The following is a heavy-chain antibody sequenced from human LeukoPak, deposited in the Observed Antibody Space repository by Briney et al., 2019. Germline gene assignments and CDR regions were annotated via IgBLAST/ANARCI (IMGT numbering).Heavy chain of an antibody. CDR3: ARELTTFYYDISGYYGHAFDI. D-gene: IGHD3-22*01. Sequence: GGSLRLSCAASGFTVSSNYMSWVRQAPGKGLXXXXXXXXXXGTYYADSVKGRFTXSRDNSKNTLFLQMNSLRAEDTAVYCCARELTTFYYDISGYYGHAFDIWGQGTMVTVSS. CDR1: GFTVSSNY. CDR2: XXXXXGT. V-gene: IGHV3-66*01. J-gene: IGHJ3*02.